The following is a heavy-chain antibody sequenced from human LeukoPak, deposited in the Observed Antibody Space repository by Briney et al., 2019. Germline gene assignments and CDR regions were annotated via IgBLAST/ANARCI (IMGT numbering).Heavy chain of an antibody. CDR2: ITGGGLHT. Sequence: GGSLRLSCAASGFTFSSYAMNWVRQAPGKGLEWVSTITGGGLHTYYGDSVKGRFTISRDNSKNTVYLEMNSLRAEDTDFYYRAKGVRSPENWGQGTLVTVSS. CDR3: AKGVRSPEN. V-gene: IGHV3-23*01. CDR1: GFTFSSYA. J-gene: IGHJ4*02. D-gene: IGHD1-14*01.